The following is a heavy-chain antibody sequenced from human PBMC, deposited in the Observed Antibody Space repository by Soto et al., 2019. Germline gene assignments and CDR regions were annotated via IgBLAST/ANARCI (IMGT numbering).Heavy chain of an antibody. CDR2: ISAYNDNT. V-gene: IGHV1-18*04. CDR1: GYAFTSYG. J-gene: IGHJ3*02. Sequence: ASVKVSCKASGYAFTSYGISWVRQAPGQGFEWMGWISAYNDNTNYAQKLQGRVTMTTDTSTSTAYMELRSLSPDDTAVYYRARKVSIVVVHDAFDIWGQGTMVTVS. D-gene: IGHD3-22*01. CDR3: ARKVSIVVVHDAFDI.